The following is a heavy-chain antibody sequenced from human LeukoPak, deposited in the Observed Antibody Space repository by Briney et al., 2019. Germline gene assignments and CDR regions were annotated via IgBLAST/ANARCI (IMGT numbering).Heavy chain of an antibody. CDR2: IYYSGST. Sequence: SETLSLTCTVSGGSISSSSYYWGWIRQPPGKGLEWIGSIYYSGSTYYNPSLKSRVTISVDTSKNQFSLKLSSVTAADTAVYYCARVVLNAGRTYYYDSSGYSYFDYWGQGTLVTVSS. V-gene: IGHV4-39*07. CDR3: ARVVLNAGRTYYYDSSGYSYFDY. CDR1: GGSISSSSYY. J-gene: IGHJ4*02. D-gene: IGHD3-22*01.